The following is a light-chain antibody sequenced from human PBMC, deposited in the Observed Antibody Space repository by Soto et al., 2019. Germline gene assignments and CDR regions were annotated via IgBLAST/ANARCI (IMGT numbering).Light chain of an antibody. Sequence: DIQLTQSPSSLSASLGDRVTIACRASQTPSIYLNWYQQKPGKAPKLLIYAAYNLQSGVPSRFSGSGSGTDFTLTISSLQPEDFATYYCQQSYSGPPTFGQGTKVEIK. CDR2: AAY. J-gene: IGKJ1*01. CDR1: QTPSIY. V-gene: IGKV1-39*01. CDR3: QQSYSGPPT.